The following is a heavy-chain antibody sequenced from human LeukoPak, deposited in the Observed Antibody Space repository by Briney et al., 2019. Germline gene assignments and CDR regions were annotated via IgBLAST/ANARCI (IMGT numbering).Heavy chain of an antibody. J-gene: IGHJ6*03. CDR3: AREEQELVRDYYYYMDV. V-gene: IGHV3-30*01. CDR1: GFIFSNFA. D-gene: IGHD6-13*01. CDR2: ISYDGSHT. Sequence: TGGSLRLSCAASGFIFSNFAMHWVRQAPGKGLEWVALISYDGSHTYYADSMKGRFTISRDNSRNVLYLQMTSLSGDDSAVYYCAREEQELVRDYYYYMDVWGKGTTVTVSS.